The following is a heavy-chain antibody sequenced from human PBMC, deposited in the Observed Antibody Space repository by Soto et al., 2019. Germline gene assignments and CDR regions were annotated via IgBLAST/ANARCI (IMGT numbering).Heavy chain of an antibody. CDR1: GFTFSSYA. D-gene: IGHD2-15*01. Sequence: EVQLLESGGGLVQPGGSLRLSCAASGFTFSSYAMSWVRQAPGRGLEWVSVIGSRGDITYYADSVKGRFTISRDNSKNTMYLQMRSLRAEDTAVYYCAKYHLATPTSRNTFDYWGQGTLVTVSS. J-gene: IGHJ4*02. CDR2: IGSRGDIT. CDR3: AKYHLATPTSRNTFDY. V-gene: IGHV3-23*01.